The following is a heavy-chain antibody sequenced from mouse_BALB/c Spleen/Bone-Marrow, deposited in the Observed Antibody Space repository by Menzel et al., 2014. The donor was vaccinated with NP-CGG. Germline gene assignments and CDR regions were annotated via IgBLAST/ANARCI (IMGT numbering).Heavy chain of an antibody. CDR1: GFTFSAYS. J-gene: IGHJ2*01. CDR2: ISSGGHDT. V-gene: IGHV5-6-4*01. Sequence: EVMLVESGGGLVKPGGSLKLSCAASGFTFSAYSMSWVRQTPEKRLEWVATISSGGHDTYYPDSVKGRFTISRDNAKNTLYLQMNSPKSVDSAVYYCSKDGGYDYSYYFDYWGQGTTLTVSS. CDR3: SKDGGYDYSYYFDY. D-gene: IGHD2-4*01.